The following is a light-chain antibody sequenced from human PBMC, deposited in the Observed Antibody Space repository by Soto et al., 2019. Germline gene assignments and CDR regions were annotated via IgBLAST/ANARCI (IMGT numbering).Light chain of an antibody. J-gene: IGKJ1*01. CDR2: GAS. Sequence: DSRRTQSPSSLSASVGDRVTITCRASQTISKYLNWYQHKPGKGPKLLIYGASTLQSGVPSRFSSSGSGTDFTLTISSLQPEDVATYYCQQSNSIPPWTFGQGTKVDIK. V-gene: IGKV1-39*01. CDR1: QTISKY. CDR3: QQSNSIPPWT.